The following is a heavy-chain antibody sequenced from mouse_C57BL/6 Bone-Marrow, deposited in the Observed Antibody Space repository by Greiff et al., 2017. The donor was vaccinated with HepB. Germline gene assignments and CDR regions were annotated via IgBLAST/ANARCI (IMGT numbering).Heavy chain of an antibody. CDR2: INYDGSST. CDR3: ARGRYFDV. V-gene: IGHV5-16*01. J-gene: IGHJ1*03. CDR1: GFTFSDYY. Sequence: EVNVVESEGGLVQPGSSMKLSCTASGFTFSDYYMAWVRQFPEKGLEWVANINYDGSSTYYLDSLKSRFIISRDNAKNILYLQMSSLKSDDTATYYCARGRYFDVWGTGTTVTVSS.